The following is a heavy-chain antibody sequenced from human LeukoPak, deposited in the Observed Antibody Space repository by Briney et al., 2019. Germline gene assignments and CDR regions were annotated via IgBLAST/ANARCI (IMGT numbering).Heavy chain of an antibody. D-gene: IGHD6-19*01. CDR2: ISDSGDNT. Sequence: GGSLRLSCAASGFTFSSNGMSWVRQAPGKGLDWVSGISDSGDNTHYADSVRGRFTISRDISKNTLFLQMNSLRAEDTAVYYCAKIQGWFNTAFQIGGQGTMVTVSS. J-gene: IGHJ3*02. V-gene: IGHV3-23*01. CDR3: AKIQGWFNTAFQI. CDR1: GFTFSSNG.